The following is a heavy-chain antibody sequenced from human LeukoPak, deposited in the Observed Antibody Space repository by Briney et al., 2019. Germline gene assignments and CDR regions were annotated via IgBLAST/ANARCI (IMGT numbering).Heavy chain of an antibody. V-gene: IGHV4-39*01. CDR2: IYYSGSS. CDR3: ARHRSGWLQSSFDY. J-gene: IGHJ4*02. D-gene: IGHD5-24*01. CDR1: GGSISSSSSY. Sequence: DPSETLSLTCSVSGGSISSSSSYWGWIRQPPGKGLEWIGSIYYSGSSFDNPALKSRVTISVDTSKNQFSLKLSSVTAADTAVYYCARHRSGWLQSSFDYWGQRTLVTVSS.